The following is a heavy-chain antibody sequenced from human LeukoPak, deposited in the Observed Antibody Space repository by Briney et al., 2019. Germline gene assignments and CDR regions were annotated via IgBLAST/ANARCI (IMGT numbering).Heavy chain of an antibody. CDR2: TYYRSKWYN. CDR1: GSSVSSNSAA. J-gene: IGHJ4*02. V-gene: IGHV6-1*01. D-gene: IGHD6-25*01. Sequence: SQTLSLICAISGSSVSSNSAAWNWIRRSPSRGLEWLGRTYYRSKWYNDYAVSVKSRITLNPDTSKNRFSLQLNSVTPDDAAVYYCAREADIGHFDYWGQGTLVTVSS. CDR3: AREADIGHFDY.